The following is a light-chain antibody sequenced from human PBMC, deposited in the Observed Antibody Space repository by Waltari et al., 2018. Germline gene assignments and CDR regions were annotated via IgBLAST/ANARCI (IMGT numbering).Light chain of an antibody. Sequence: QSALTQPPSASGSPGQSVTISCTGTSSDVGGYNYVSWYQRQPDKAPKLLMYEVTKRPSGVPDRFSGSKSGNPACLTVSGLQAEDEGDYYCDSYAGTKTLLFGGGTKLTVL. V-gene: IGLV2-8*01. J-gene: IGLJ2*01. CDR2: EVT. CDR1: SSDVGGYNY. CDR3: DSYAGTKTLL.